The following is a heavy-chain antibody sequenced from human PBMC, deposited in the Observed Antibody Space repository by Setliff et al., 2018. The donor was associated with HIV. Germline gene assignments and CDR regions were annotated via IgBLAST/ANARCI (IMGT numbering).Heavy chain of an antibody. CDR3: AGVNYYDTSGLRAEYFQM. CDR1: GGSINSHI. D-gene: IGHD3-22*01. CDR2: IYYTGST. J-gene: IGHJ1*01. Sequence: SETLSLTCTVSGGSINSHIWNWIRQPPGKGPEWLGYIYYTGSTNYNPALESRIILSVDTSKNQFSLTLNSVTGADTAIYYCAGVNYYDTSGLRAEYFQMWGQGTQVTVSS. V-gene: IGHV4-59*11.